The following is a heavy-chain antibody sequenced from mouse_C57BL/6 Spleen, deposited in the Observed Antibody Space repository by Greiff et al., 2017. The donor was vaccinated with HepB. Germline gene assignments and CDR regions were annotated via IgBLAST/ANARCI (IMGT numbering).Heavy chain of an antibody. D-gene: IGHD2-2*01. CDR1: GYAFSSSW. CDR3: ASYGFAWFAY. V-gene: IGHV1-82*01. J-gene: IGHJ3*01. Sequence: VQLQQSGPELVKPGASVKISCKASGYAFSSSWMNWVKQRPGKGLEWIGRIYPGDGDTNYNGKFKGKATMTADKSSSTDYMQLSSLTSEDSAVYFCASYGFAWFAYWGQGTLVTVSA. CDR2: IYPGDGDT.